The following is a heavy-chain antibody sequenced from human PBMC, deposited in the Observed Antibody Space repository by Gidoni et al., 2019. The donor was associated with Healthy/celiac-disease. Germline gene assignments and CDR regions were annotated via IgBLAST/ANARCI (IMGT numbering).Heavy chain of an antibody. CDR2: ISSSSSTI. D-gene: IGHD3-3*01. Sequence: EVQLVESGGGLVQPGGSLRLSCAASGFTFSSYSMNWVRQAPGKGLEWVSYISSSSSTIYYADSVKGRFTISRDNAKNSLYLQMNSLRDEDTAVYYCARGVELIPYDFWSGYYAPCCGMDVWGQGTTVTVSS. V-gene: IGHV3-48*02. CDR1: GFTFSSYS. J-gene: IGHJ6*02. CDR3: ARGVELIPYDFWSGYYAPCCGMDV.